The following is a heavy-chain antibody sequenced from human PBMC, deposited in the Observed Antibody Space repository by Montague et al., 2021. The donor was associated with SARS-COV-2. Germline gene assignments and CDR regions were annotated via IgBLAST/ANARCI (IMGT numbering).Heavy chain of an antibody. CDR1: GGSFSAYY. D-gene: IGHD6-19*01. CDR2: ISRSGET. J-gene: IGHJ4*02. CDR3: ARGRRPLSVGSGWYLDY. Sequence: SETLSLTCAVYGGSFSAYYWTWIRQPPGKGLEWIGEISRSGETTYNPSLKSRVTLLGDTSRNQFSLELRSVTAADTALYYCARGRRPLSVGSGWYLDYWGLGTPVTVSS. V-gene: IGHV4-34*01.